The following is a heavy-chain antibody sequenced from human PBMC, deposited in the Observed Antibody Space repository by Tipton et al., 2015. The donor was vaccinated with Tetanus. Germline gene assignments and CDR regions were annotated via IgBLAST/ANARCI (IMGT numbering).Heavy chain of an antibody. D-gene: IGHD3-10*01. Sequence: SLRLSCAASGFTFSGSTMYWVRQASGKGLEWVGRIRSKANSYATTYAAAVKGRFTFSRDDSKNTAYLQMNRLKTEDTAVYYCTTPITLVRGVVPYWGQGTLVTVSS. CDR2: IRSKANSYAT. J-gene: IGHJ4*02. CDR1: GFTFSGST. CDR3: TTPITLVRGVVPY. V-gene: IGHV3-73*01.